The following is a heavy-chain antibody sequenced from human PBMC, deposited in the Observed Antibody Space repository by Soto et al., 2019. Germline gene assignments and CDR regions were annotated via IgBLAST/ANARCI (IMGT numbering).Heavy chain of an antibody. J-gene: IGHJ4*02. D-gene: IGHD3-22*01. V-gene: IGHV4-34*01. CDR1: GEYFTDYW. CDR2: INHDGHS. Sequence: SETLSLTCVVYGEYFTDYWWTWIRQTPAKGLEWIGEINHDGHSNYNPSLTGRVSISLDTSQNQFSLRMISVTAADTAVYYCASVDYDDSSGYSYFWGQGSSDIVSS. CDR3: ASVDYDDSSGYSYF.